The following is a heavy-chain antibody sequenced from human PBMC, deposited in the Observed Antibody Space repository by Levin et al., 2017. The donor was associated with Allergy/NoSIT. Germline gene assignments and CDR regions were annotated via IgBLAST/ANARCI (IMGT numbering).Heavy chain of an antibody. V-gene: IGHV3-30*18. CDR3: AKGGGRSGYYFDY. Sequence: GGSLRLSCAASGFTFSSYGMHWVRQAPGKGLEWVAVISYDGCNKYYADSVKGRFTISRDNSKNTLYLQMNSLRAEDTAVYYCAKGGGRSGYYFDYWGQGTLVTVSS. CDR1: GFTFSSYG. J-gene: IGHJ4*02. CDR2: ISYDGCNK. D-gene: IGHD1-26*01.